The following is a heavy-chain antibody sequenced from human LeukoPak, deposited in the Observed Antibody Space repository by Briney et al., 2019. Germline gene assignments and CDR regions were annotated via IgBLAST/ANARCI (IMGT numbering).Heavy chain of an antibody. J-gene: IGHJ4*02. CDR3: ARWGYSYVSSVYLVI. CDR1: GYTFTSYC. CDR2: ISAYNGNT. V-gene: IGHV1-18*01. Sequence: GASVTASCNLSGYTFTSYCTSWVRQAPGQGLEWMGWISAYNGNTNYAQKLQGRVTMTTDTSTSTAYMELRSLRSDDTAVYYCARWGYSYVSSVYLVIWGQRSLVTVSS. D-gene: IGHD3-22*01.